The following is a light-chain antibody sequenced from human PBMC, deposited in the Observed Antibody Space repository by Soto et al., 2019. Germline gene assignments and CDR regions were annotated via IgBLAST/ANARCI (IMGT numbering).Light chain of an antibody. J-gene: IGLJ7*01. CDR3: RSYDVSLSGYV. Sequence: QSVLTQPPSVSGAPGQNGAISCTGSSSNVGGGYDVHWYQQLPGRAPKLLIYSNIYRPSGVPDRFSGSMSGTSASLAITGLQPEDEADYDCRSYDVSLSGYVFGGGTQVTVL. CDR1: SSNVGGGYD. V-gene: IGLV1-40*01. CDR2: SNI.